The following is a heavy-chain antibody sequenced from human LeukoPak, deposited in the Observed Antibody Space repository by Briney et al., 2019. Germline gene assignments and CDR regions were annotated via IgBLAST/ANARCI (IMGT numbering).Heavy chain of an antibody. CDR3: ARDPPQAVAARAEYFQH. CDR1: GGTFSSYA. J-gene: IGHJ1*01. Sequence: VASVKVSCKASGGTFSSYAISWVRQAPGQGLEWMGRIIPILGIANYAQKFQGRVTITADKSTSTAYMELSSLRSEDTAVYYCARDPPQAVAARAEYFQHWGQGTLVTVSS. D-gene: IGHD6-19*01. CDR2: IIPILGIA. V-gene: IGHV1-69*04.